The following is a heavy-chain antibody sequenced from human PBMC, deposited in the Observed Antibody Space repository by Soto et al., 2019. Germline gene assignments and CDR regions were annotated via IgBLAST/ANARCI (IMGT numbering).Heavy chain of an antibody. J-gene: IGHJ3*02. Sequence: SVKVSCKASGGTFGSYTSSWVRQAPGQGLEWMGRIIPILGIANYAQKFQGRVTITADKSTSTAYMELSSLRSEDTAVYYCGIFSAPRAFDIWGQGTMVTISS. CDR1: GGTFGSYT. CDR2: IIPILGIA. V-gene: IGHV1-69*02. CDR3: GIFSAPRAFDI.